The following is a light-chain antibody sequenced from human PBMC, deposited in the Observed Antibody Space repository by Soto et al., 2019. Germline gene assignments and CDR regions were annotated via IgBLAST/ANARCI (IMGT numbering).Light chain of an antibody. CDR3: AAWDDSLSAWV. CDR2: KDT. Sequence: QSVLTQPPSASGTPGQRVTISCSGGSSNIGSRSVHWFQQLPGTAPKLLIYKDTQRPSGVPDRFSGSKSGTAASLAISGLRADDEADYYCAAWDDSLSAWVFGGGTKVTVL. J-gene: IGLJ3*02. CDR1: SSNIGSRS. V-gene: IGLV1-47*01.